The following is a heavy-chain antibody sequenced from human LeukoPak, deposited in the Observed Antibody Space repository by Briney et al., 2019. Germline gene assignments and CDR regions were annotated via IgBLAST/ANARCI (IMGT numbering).Heavy chain of an antibody. CDR3: AKDRRTTVTTPDFDY. D-gene: IGHD4-17*01. CDR1: GLTFSRHW. V-gene: IGHV3-30*18. CDR2: ISYDGSNK. J-gene: IGHJ4*02. Sequence: GGSLRLSCAASGLTFSRHWMTWVRQAPGKGLEWVAVISYDGSNKYYADSVKGRFTISRDNSKNTLYLQMNSLRAEDTAVYYCAKDRRTTVTTPDFDYWGQGTLVTVSS.